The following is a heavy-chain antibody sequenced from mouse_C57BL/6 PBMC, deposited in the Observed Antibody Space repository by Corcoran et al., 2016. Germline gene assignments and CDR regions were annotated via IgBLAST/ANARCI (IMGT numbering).Heavy chain of an antibody. CDR3: ARFDYDGADWYFDV. D-gene: IGHD2-4*01. Sequence: QVQLQQSVAELARPSASVKLSCKASGYTFTSYGISWVKQRTGKGLEWIGEIYPRSGNTYYNEKFKGKATLTADKSSSTAYMELRSLTSEDSAVYFCARFDYDGADWYFDVWGTGTTVTVS. J-gene: IGHJ1*03. CDR1: GYTFTSYG. V-gene: IGHV1-81*01. CDR2: IYPRSGNT.